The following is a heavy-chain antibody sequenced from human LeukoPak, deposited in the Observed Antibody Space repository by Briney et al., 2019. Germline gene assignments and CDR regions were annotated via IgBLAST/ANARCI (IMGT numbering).Heavy chain of an antibody. D-gene: IGHD3-3*01. V-gene: IGHV3-23*01. CDR1: AFTFSSYA. J-gene: IGHJ5*02. CDR3: AKVSFYDFWSGYQDWFDP. Sequence: GGSLRLSCAASAFTFSSYAMSWVRQAPGKGLEWVSAISGSGGGTYYADSVKGRFPISRDNSKNPLYLQMNSLRAEDTAVYYCAKVSFYDFWSGYQDWFDPWGQGTLVTVSS. CDR2: ISGSGGGT.